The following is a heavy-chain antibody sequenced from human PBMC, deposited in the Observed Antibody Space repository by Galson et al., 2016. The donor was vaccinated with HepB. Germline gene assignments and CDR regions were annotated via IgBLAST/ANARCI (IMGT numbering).Heavy chain of an antibody. D-gene: IGHD6-19*01. CDR1: GITLSTYW. CDR3: AGSSGGRLDH. J-gene: IGHJ4*02. CDR2: IKQDGSEI. Sequence: SLRLSCAASGITLSTYWMSWVRQAPGKGLEWVANIKQDGSEIKYVDSVKGRFTISRDNAKNSLYLQLNSLRAEDTAVYYCAGSSGGRLDHWGQGTLVIVSS. V-gene: IGHV3-7*02.